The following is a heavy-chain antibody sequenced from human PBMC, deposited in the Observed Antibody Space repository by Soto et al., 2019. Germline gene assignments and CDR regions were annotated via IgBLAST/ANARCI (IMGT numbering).Heavy chain of an antibody. CDR1: GYTFTNYS. Sequence: QVQLVQSGAEVKKPGASVKVSCQASGYTFTNYSISWVRQAPGQGLEWMGWISASTRNTDQAQNFQGRVTMTIDTSTNTSNMELRSLRSDDTDVYYCARCYCSVCSCYECWHFDRWGRGTLVTV. CDR3: ARCYCSVCSCYECWHFDR. J-gene: IGHJ2*01. CDR2: ISASTRNT. D-gene: IGHD2-15*01. V-gene: IGHV1-18*01.